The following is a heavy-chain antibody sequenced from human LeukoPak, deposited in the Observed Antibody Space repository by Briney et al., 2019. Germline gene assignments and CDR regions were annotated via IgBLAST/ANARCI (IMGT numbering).Heavy chain of an antibody. D-gene: IGHD4-17*01. CDR3: ATDPVSNHDYGDTHAFDI. V-gene: IGHV1-24*01. CDR2: FDPEDGET. Sequence: ASVKVSCKVSGYTLTELSMHWVRQAPGKGLEWMGGFDPEDGETIYAQKFQGRVTMTEDTSTDTAYMELSSLRDEDTAVYYCATDPVSNHDYGDTHAFDIWGQGTMVTVSS. CDR1: GYTLTELS. J-gene: IGHJ3*02.